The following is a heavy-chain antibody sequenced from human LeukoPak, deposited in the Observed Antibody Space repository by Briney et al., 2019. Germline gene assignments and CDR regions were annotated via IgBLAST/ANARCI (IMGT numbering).Heavy chain of an antibody. Sequence: PGGSLRLSCAASGFSFSSYGMNWVRQAPGKELGWLSYGNSGDNLKYYADSVKGRFTISRDNAKTSLYLQMSRLRDEGTAVYYCARGLYGAGTYVFDYWGQGTLVTVSS. CDR2: GNSGDNLK. CDR3: ARGLYGAGTYVFDY. D-gene: IGHD3-10*01. CDR1: GFSFSSYG. V-gene: IGHV3-48*02. J-gene: IGHJ4*02.